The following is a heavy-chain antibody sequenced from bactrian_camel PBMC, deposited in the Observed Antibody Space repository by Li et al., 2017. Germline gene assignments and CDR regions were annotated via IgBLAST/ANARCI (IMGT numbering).Heavy chain of an antibody. J-gene: IGHJ6*01. CDR3: AARGPYCYTKLSVRDFTY. D-gene: IGHD2*01. V-gene: IGHV3S63*01. CDR2: IATGSGNA. CDR1: GYTLPMN. Sequence: HVQLVESGGGSVQAGESLRLSCVASGYTLPMNMGWFRQAPGKEREGVARIATGSGNAYYADSVKGRFTISQDNAKNTVYLQMNSLKPEDTAMYYCAARGPYCYTKLSVRDFTYWGQGTQVTVS.